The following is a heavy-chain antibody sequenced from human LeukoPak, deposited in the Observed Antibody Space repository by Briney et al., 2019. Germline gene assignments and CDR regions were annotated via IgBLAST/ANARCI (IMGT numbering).Heavy chain of an antibody. CDR1: GIIFSNYW. J-gene: IGHJ4*02. D-gene: IGHD6-13*01. CDR3: AKDSSSSWTLFDY. CDR2: IRYDGSNK. Sequence: GGSLRLSCAASGIIFSNYWMHWVRQAPGKGLEWVAFIRYDGSNKYYADSVKGRFTISRDNSKNTLYLQMNSLRAEDTAVYYCAKDSSSSWTLFDYWGQGTLVTVSS. V-gene: IGHV3-30*02.